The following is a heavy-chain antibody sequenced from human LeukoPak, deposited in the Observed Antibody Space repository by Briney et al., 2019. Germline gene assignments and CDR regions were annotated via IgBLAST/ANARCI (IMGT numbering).Heavy chain of an antibody. D-gene: IGHD1-26*01. V-gene: IGHV3-7*01. Sequence: GGSLRLSCAASGFTFSSYWMSWVRQAPGKGLEWVANIKQDGSEKYYVDSVKGRFTISRDNAKNSLYLQMNSLRAKDTAVYYCARDRGSYELPWWFDPWGQGTLVTVSS. CDR2: IKQDGSEK. CDR1: GFTFSSYW. J-gene: IGHJ5*02. CDR3: ARDRGSYELPWWFDP.